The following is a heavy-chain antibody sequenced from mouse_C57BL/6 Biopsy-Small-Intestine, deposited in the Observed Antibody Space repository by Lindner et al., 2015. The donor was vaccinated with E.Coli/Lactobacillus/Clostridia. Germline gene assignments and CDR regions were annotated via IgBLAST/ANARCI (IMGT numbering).Heavy chain of an antibody. J-gene: IGHJ1*03. Sequence: VQLQESGAELVKPGASVKITCKVSGYAFSNYWMNWVKQRPGKGLEWVGQIYPGDGATNYNGNFTDKATLTADKSSITAYMQLSSLTSEDSAVYFCARSGYGTSNAYFDVWGTGTTVTVSS. CDR2: IYPGDGAT. CDR1: GYAFSNYW. V-gene: IGHV1-80*01. CDR3: ARSGYGTSNAYFDV. D-gene: IGHD1-1*01.